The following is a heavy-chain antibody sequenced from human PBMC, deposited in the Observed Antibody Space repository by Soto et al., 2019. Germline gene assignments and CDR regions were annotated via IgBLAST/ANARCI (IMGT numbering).Heavy chain of an antibody. J-gene: IGHJ6*03. V-gene: IGHV2-26*01. CDR2: IFSNDEK. CDR3: ARILFGRSVAGGYFYMDV. Sequence: HVTLKESGPVLVNPTETLTLTCTVSGFSLSNGKVGVSWIRQPPGKALEWLAHIFSNDEKSYRTSLKSRLNISADTSKSQVVLTMTNVDPVDTATYYCARILFGRSVAGGYFYMDVWGKGTTVTVSS. D-gene: IGHD6-19*01. CDR1: GFSLSNGKVG.